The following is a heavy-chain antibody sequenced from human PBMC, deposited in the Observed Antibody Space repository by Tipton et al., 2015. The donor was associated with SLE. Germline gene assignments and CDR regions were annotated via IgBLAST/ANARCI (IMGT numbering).Heavy chain of an antibody. CDR2: ISGSGGST. Sequence: SLRLSCAVYGGSFSGYYGSWIRQPPGKGLEWVSAISGSGGSTYYADSVKGRFTISRDNSKNTLYLQMNSLRAEDTAVYYCAKEGYYGSGTRDAFDIWGQGTMVTVSS. J-gene: IGHJ3*02. CDR1: GGSFSGYY. V-gene: IGHV3-23*01. CDR3: AKEGYYGSGTRDAFDI. D-gene: IGHD3-10*01.